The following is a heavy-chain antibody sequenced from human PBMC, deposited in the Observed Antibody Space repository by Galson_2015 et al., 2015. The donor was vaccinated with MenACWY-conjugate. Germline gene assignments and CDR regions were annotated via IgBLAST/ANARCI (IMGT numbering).Heavy chain of an antibody. CDR2: INSDGRST. D-gene: IGHD1-26*01. J-gene: IGHJ4*02. CDR3: ARLGGNYRTTSHFDY. Sequence: SLRLSCAASGFTFSTYWMRWVRQAPGKGLVWVSRINSDGRSTSYADSVKGRFTISRDNAKNTLYLQMNSLRAEDTAVYYCARLGGNYRTTSHFDYWGQGTLVTVSS. V-gene: IGHV3-74*01. CDR1: GFTFSTYW.